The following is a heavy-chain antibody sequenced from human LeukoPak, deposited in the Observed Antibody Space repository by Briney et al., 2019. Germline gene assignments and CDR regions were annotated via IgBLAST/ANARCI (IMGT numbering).Heavy chain of an antibody. V-gene: IGHV4-4*02. CDR2: VNLQGGT. D-gene: IGHD3-16*02. CDR1: GFTFNSCAM. Sequence: GSLRLSCAASGFTFNSCAMSWVRQPPGKGLEWIGEVNLQGGTNYNPSLLRRVAISVDTSANHVSLQMTSVTAADTAVYYCAREGGSYRPLDYSGQGTLVTVSS. CDR3: AREGGSYRPLDY. J-gene: IGHJ4*02.